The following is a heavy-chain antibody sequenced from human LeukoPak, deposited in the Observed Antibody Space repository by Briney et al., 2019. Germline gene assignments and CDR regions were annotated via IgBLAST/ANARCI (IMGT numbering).Heavy chain of an antibody. V-gene: IGHV3-30-3*01. CDR1: GFTFSSYA. CDR3: ARVPGIAATAYYYYAMDV. CDR2: LSYDGSNT. J-gene: IGHJ6*02. D-gene: IGHD6-13*01. Sequence: SLTLSCAASGFTFSSYAMHWVRQAPGKGLEWVAVLSYDGSNTYHADSVKGRFTISRDNSKNTLYLQMNRLRPEDTAVYYCARVPGIAATAYYYYAMDVWGQGTTVTVS.